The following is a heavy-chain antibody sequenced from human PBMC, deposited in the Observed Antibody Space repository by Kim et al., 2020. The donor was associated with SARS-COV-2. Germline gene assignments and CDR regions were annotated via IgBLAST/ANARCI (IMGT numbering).Heavy chain of an antibody. J-gene: IGHJ4*02. D-gene: IGHD6-13*01. V-gene: IGHV7-4-1*02. Sequence: YAQGFTGRFVFSLDTSVSTAYLQISSLKAEDTAVYYCARVYSSSWYYFDYWGQGTLVTVSS. CDR3: ARVYSSSWYYFDY.